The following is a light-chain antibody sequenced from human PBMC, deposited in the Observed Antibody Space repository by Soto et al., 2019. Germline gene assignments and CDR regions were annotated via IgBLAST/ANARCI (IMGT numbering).Light chain of an antibody. CDR3: QKYNSAPLT. V-gene: IGKV1-27*01. Sequence: DIQMTQSPSSLSASVGDRVTITCRASQDIRDYLAWYQQRPGKVPYLLIYSASILRSGVPSQFSGSGSGTDFTLTISSLQPEDVATYYCQKYNSAPLTFGGGTKVEI. J-gene: IGKJ4*01. CDR1: QDIRDY. CDR2: SAS.